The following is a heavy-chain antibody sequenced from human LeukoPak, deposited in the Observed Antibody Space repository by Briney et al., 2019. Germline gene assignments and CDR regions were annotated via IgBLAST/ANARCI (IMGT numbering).Heavy chain of an antibody. J-gene: IGHJ4*02. CDR1: GFTFSSYG. CDR2: IWYDGSNK. Sequence: PGGSLRLSCAASGFTFSSYGMHWVRQAPGKGLEWVAVIWYDGSNKYYADSVKGRFTISRDNSKNTLYLQMNSLRAEDTAVYYCAKDLVLGYYYDSSGYYTPESTFDYWGQGTLVTVSS. V-gene: IGHV3-33*06. D-gene: IGHD3-22*01. CDR3: AKDLVLGYYYDSSGYYTPESTFDY.